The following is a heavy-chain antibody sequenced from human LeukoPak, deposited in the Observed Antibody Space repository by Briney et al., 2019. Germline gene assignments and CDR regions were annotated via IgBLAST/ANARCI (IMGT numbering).Heavy chain of an antibody. J-gene: IGHJ6*02. Sequence: SGGSLRLSCAASGFTVSSNYMSWVRQAPGKGLEWVSVIYSGGSTYYADSVKGRFTISRDNSKNTPYLQMNSLRAEDTAVYYCARAPSEWFGELSPYYYGMDVWGQGTTVTASS. CDR2: IYSGGST. CDR1: GFTVSSNY. CDR3: ARAPSEWFGELSPYYYGMDV. D-gene: IGHD3-10*01. V-gene: IGHV3-66*01.